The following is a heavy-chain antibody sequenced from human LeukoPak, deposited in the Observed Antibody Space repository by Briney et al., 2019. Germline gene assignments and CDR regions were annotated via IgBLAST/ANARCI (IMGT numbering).Heavy chain of an antibody. CDR3: ATMGRGYNSRWYFDL. CDR1: GFTFSTYW. D-gene: IGHD3-22*01. V-gene: IGHV3-7*01. J-gene: IGHJ2*01. CDR2: IKQDGNEK. Sequence: GGSLRLSCAASGFTFSTYWMSWVRQAPGKGMKWVANIKQDGNEKYYVDSVKGRFTISRDNAKNSLYLQMNSLRAEDTAVYFCATMGRGYNSRWYFDLWGRGTLVTVSS.